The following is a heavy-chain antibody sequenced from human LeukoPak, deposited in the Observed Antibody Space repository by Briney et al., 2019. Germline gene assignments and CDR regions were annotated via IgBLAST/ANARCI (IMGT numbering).Heavy chain of an antibody. CDR3: ATFRNRWQNRPFDP. D-gene: IGHD1-14*01. J-gene: IGHJ5*02. Sequence: ASVKVSCKVSGYTLTELSMHWVRQAPGRGLEWMGGFDPEDGETIYAQKFQGRVTMTEDTSTDTAYMELSSLRSEDTAVYYCATFRNRWQNRPFDPGGKGPRATVSP. CDR2: FDPEDGET. CDR1: GYTLTELS. V-gene: IGHV1-24*01.